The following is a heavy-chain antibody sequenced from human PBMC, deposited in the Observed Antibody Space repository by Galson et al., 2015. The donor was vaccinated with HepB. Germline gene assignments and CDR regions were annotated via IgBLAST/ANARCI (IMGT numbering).Heavy chain of an antibody. V-gene: IGHV3-66*01. CDR1: GFTVSSNY. D-gene: IGHD4-17*01. Sequence: SLRLSCAASGFTVSSNYMSWVRQAPGKGLEWVSVIYSGGSTYYADSVKGRFTISRDNSKNTLYLQMNSLRAEDTAVYYCARDDYGDYVGAFDIWGQGTMVTVSS. CDR2: IYSGGST. J-gene: IGHJ3*02. CDR3: ARDDYGDYVGAFDI.